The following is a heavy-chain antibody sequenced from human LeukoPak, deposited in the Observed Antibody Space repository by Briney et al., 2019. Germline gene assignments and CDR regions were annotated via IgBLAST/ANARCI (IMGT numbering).Heavy chain of an antibody. CDR2: ISGNAGST. Sequence: GGSLRLSCAASGFTLSSYAMSWVRQAPGKGLEWVSLISGNAGSTHYADSVKGRFTISRDNSKNTLYLQMNSLRAEDTAVYYCARSYYYDSSGYDYWGQGTLVTVSS. CDR1: GFTLSSYA. CDR3: ARSYYYDSSGYDY. V-gene: IGHV3-23*01. D-gene: IGHD3-22*01. J-gene: IGHJ4*02.